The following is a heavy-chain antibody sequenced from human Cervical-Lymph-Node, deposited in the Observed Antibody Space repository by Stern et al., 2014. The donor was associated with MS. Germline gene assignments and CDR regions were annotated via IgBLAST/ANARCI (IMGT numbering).Heavy chain of an antibody. CDR3: ARTKTVTTYYGMDV. J-gene: IGHJ6*02. CDR1: GYTFTDYY. CDR2: NNPFHGCT. D-gene: IGHD4-17*01. V-gene: IGHV1-2*02. Sequence: VQLVESGAEVKKPGASVKVSCKASGYTFTDYYLHWVRQAPGQGLEWMGWNNPFHGCTTIAQNVQGRVTMTRDTAISTAYMELSRLTSDDTAVYYCARTKTVTTYYGMDVWGQGTTVTVSS.